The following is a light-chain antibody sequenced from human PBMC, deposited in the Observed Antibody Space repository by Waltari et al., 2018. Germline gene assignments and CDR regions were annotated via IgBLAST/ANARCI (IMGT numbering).Light chain of an antibody. CDR1: SNYIGGHDF. CDR3: FSFTPTSRLAM. Sequence: QSALTQPASVSGSPGQSITISCTGTSNYIGGHDFVSWYQQHPGQAPKLLIYDVTKRASGISSRFSGSKSGNTASLTISVLQAEDEADYYCFSFTPTSRLAMFAGGTKLTV. CDR2: DVT. J-gene: IGLJ3*02. V-gene: IGLV2-14*03.